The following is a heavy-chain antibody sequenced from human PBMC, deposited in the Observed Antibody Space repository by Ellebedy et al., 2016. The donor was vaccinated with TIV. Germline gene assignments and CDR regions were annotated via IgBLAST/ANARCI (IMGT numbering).Heavy chain of an antibody. D-gene: IGHD3-10*01. V-gene: IGHV3-30*18. CDR2: VSYDGTKQ. CDR1: GFTFSLYG. CDR3: AKGGSRFYFDY. J-gene: IGHJ4*02. Sequence: GESLKISCAASGFTFSLYGMHWVRQAPGKGLRWVAVVSYDGTKQYYADSVQGRFTISRDNSKNTVSLQMNSLRSEDTAVYYCAKGGSRFYFDYWGRGTLVTVSS.